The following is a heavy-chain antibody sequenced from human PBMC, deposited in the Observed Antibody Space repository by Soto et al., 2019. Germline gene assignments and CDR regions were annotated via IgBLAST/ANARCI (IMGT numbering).Heavy chain of an antibody. CDR2: ISGSGGST. V-gene: IGHV3-23*01. J-gene: IGHJ4*02. CDR3: AKAGGDYEAYYFDY. CDR1: GFTFSSYA. Sequence: GGPLGLSCAASGFTFSSYAMSWARQAPGKGLEWVSAISGSGGSTYYADSVKGRFTISRDNSKNTLYLQMNSLRAEDTAVYYCAKAGGDYEAYYFDYWGQGTLVTVSS. D-gene: IGHD4-17*01.